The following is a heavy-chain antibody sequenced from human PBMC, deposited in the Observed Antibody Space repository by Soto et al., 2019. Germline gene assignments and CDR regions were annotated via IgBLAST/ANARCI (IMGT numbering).Heavy chain of an antibody. CDR1: GGSISSGGYS. V-gene: IGHV4-30-2*01. CDR2: IYHSGST. CDR3: ARHTDIVSSTVYN. Sequence: PSETLSLTCAVSGGSISSGGYSWSWIRQPPGKGLEWIAYIYHSGSTYYNPSLKSRVTISVDRSKNQFSLKLSSVAAADTAVYYCARHTDIVSSTVYNWGQGILVTVSS. J-gene: IGHJ4*02. D-gene: IGHD5-12*01.